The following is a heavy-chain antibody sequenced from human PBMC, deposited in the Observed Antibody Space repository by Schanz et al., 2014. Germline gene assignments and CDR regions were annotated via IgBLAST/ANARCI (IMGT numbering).Heavy chain of an antibody. CDR1: GFTFSAYG. D-gene: IGHD6-19*01. CDR3: ATDYSGGGCHI. V-gene: IGHV3-33*01. Sequence: QVQLVESGGGVVQPGRSLRLSCAASGFTFSAYGMHWVRQAPGKGMERVAVVCYDESKKYYADSVKGRFATSRDNSKSTMYLQMNSLRAEDTALYFCATDYSGGGCHIWGQGTMVTVSS. J-gene: IGHJ3*02. CDR2: VCYDESKK.